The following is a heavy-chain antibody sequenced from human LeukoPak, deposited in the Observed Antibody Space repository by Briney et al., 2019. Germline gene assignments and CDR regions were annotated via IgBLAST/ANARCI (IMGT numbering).Heavy chain of an antibody. CDR3: AREEYSSGWYHYYYMDV. CDR1: GFTFSSYS. J-gene: IGHJ6*03. CDR2: ISSSSSYI. V-gene: IGHV3-21*01. D-gene: IGHD6-19*01. Sequence: GGSLRLSCAASGFTFSSYSMNWVGHAPGKGLEWVSSISSSSSYIYYADSVKGRFTISRDNAKNSLYLQMNSLRAEDTAVYYCAREEYSSGWYHYYYMDVWGKGTTVTVSS.